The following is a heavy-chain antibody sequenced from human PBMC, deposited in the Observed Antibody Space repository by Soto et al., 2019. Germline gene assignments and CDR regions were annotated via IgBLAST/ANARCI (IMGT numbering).Heavy chain of an antibody. CDR2: ISSSRSYI. J-gene: IGHJ6*02. V-gene: IGHV3-21*01. CDR1: GFTFSSYT. D-gene: IGHD6-19*01. Sequence: GGSLSLSCVVSGFTFSSYTINWVRQAPGKGLEWVSSISSSRSYIYYADSVKGRFTISRDNAKNSLYLQMNSLRAEDTAVYFCASSSDRYFYGMDVWGQGTTVTVSS. CDR3: ASSSDRYFYGMDV.